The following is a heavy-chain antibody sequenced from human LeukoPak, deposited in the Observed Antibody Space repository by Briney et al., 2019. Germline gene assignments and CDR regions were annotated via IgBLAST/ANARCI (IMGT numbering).Heavy chain of an antibody. CDR2: IYISGST. V-gene: IGHV4-4*07. CDR3: AREYDILTGSLGY. D-gene: IGHD3-9*01. J-gene: IGHJ4*02. Sequence: SETLSLTCTVSGGSISNYYWSWIRQPAGKGLEWIGRIYISGSTNYNPSLKSRVTISLDTSKNHFSLKLSSVTAADTAVYFCAREYDILTGSLGYWGQGTLVTVSS. CDR1: GGSISNYY.